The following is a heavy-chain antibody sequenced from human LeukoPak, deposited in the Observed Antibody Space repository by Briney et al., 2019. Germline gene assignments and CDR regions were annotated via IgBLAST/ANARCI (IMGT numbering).Heavy chain of an antibody. D-gene: IGHD6-19*01. CDR3: AREARFALPVVGSDDY. CDR2: MFYNGAT. Sequence: SETLSLTCTVSGGSISSYYWSWIRQPAGKGLEWIGTMFYNGATKSNPSLSSRLTMSIDTSNNHFSLKLRSVTAADTAVYYCAREARFALPVVGSDDYWGQGTLVTVSS. J-gene: IGHJ4*02. V-gene: IGHV4-4*07. CDR1: GGSISSYY.